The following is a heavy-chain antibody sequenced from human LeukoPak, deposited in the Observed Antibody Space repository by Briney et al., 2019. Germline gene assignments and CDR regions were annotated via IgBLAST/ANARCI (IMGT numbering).Heavy chain of an antibody. J-gene: IGHJ5*02. CDR1: GGSFSGYY. D-gene: IGHD2-2*01. Sequence: SETLSLTCAVYGGSFSGYYWSWIRQPPGKGLEWIGEINHSGSTNYNPSLKSRVTISVDTSKDQFSLKLSSVTAADTAVYYCARSTSCPFCWFDPWGQGTLVTVSS. CDR3: ARSTSCPFCWFDP. V-gene: IGHV4-34*01. CDR2: INHSGST.